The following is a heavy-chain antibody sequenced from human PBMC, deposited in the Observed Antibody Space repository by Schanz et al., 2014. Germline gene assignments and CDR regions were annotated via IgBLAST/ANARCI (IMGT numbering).Heavy chain of an antibody. V-gene: IGHV3-48*01. J-gene: IGHJ6*02. D-gene: IGHD2-15*01. Sequence: EVQLVESGGGLVQPGGSLRLSCAASGFTFSSYSMNWVRQAPGQGLEWVSYISSSSSTRYYADSVKVRFTITRYNAKNSLLLQMNSLRAEDTAVYDCARDFLRDQLGYSLYYYAMDVWGQGTTVTVSS. CDR2: ISSSSSTR. CDR3: ARDFLRDQLGYSLYYYAMDV. CDR1: GFTFSSYS.